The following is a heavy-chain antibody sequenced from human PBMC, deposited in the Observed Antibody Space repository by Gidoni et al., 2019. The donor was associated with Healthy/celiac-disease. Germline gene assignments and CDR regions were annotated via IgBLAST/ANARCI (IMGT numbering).Heavy chain of an antibody. Sequence: FTISRDNSKNTLYLQMNSLRAEDTAVYYCAKSFVAHTGGFDYWGQGTLVTVSS. J-gene: IGHJ4*02. CDR3: AKSFVAHTGGFDY. V-gene: IGHV3-23*01. D-gene: IGHD5-12*01.